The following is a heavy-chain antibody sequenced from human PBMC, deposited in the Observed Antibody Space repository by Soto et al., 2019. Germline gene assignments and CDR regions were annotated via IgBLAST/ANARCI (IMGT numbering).Heavy chain of an antibody. V-gene: IGHV4-39*01. CDR1: GGSISSSSYY. CDR3: ASWYYYDSSGYSTDY. D-gene: IGHD3-22*01. Sequence: QLQLQESGPGLVKPSETLSLTCTVSGGSISSSSYYWGWIRQPPGKGLEWIGSIYYSGSTYYNPSLKSRVTISVDTSKNQFSLKLSSVTAADTAVYYCASWYYYDSSGYSTDYWGQGTLVTVSS. CDR2: IYYSGST. J-gene: IGHJ4*02.